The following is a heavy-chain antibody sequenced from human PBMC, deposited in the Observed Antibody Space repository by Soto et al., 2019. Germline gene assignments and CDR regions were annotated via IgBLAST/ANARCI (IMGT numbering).Heavy chain of an antibody. V-gene: IGHV3-7*01. CDR3: ARTIGTGCYRCPETSDP. CDR2: IKQDGSEK. CDR1: GFTFSSYW. J-gene: IGHJ5*02. D-gene: IGHD3-16*02. Sequence: PGGSLRLSCAASGFTFSSYWMSWVRQAPGKGLEWVANIKQDGSEKYYVDSVKGRFTISRDNAKNSLYLQMNSLRAEDTAVYYCARTIGTGCYRCPETSDPCCPGPLVTLSS.